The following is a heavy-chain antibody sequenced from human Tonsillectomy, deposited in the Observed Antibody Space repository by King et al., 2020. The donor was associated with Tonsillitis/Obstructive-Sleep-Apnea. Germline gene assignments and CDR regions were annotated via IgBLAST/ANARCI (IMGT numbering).Heavy chain of an antibody. J-gene: IGHJ4*02. CDR1: GFTFSSYE. D-gene: IGHD6-6*01. Sequence: VQLVESGGGLVQPGGSLRLSCAASGFTFSSYEMNWVRQAPGKGLEWGSYISSSGSTIYYADSVQGRFTISRDNAKNSLYLQMNSLRAEDTAFYYCARDIGYSSSSPNYFDYWGQGTLVTVSS. CDR2: ISSSGSTI. V-gene: IGHV3-48*03. CDR3: ARDIGYSSSSPNYFDY.